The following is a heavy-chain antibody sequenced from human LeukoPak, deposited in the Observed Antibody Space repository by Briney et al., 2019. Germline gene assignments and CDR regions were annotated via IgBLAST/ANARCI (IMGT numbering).Heavy chain of an antibody. Sequence: ASVKVSCKASGYTFTSYDINWVRQATGQGLEWMGWISAYNGDTNYAQKLQGRVTMTTDTSTSTAYMELRSLRSDDTALCYCARTHYDFWSGPGGDAFDIWGQGTMVTVSS. D-gene: IGHD3-3*01. CDR3: ARTHYDFWSGPGGDAFDI. V-gene: IGHV1-18*01. CDR2: ISAYNGDT. J-gene: IGHJ3*02. CDR1: GYTFTSYD.